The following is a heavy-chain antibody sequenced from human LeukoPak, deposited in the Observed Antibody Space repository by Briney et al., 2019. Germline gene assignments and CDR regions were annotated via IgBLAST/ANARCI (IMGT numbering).Heavy chain of an antibody. D-gene: IGHD2-2*01. CDR1: GGSISSLY. CDR2: IYYRGST. CDR3: ARSESGVQYFQHYFYIDA. Sequence: PSETLSLTCTVSGGSISSLYWTWIRQPPGKGLEWIGYIYYRGSTKYNPSLKSRVTISIDTSNDQVSLRLTSVTAADTAVYYCARSESGVQYFQHYFYIDAWGKGTTVTVSS. J-gene: IGHJ6*03. V-gene: IGHV4-59*11.